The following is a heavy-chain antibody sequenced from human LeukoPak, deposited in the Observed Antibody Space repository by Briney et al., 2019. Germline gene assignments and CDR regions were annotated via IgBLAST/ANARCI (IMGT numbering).Heavy chain of an antibody. Sequence: PGGSLRLSCAASGFTFSSYGMHWVRQAPGKGLEWVAFIRYDGSNKYYAESVKGRFTISRDNSKNTLYLQMNSLRAEDTAVYYCAKDRYCSSTSCYGGYRFDPWGQGTLVTVSS. J-gene: IGHJ5*02. D-gene: IGHD2-2*01. CDR2: IRYDGSNK. V-gene: IGHV3-30*02. CDR1: GFTFSSYG. CDR3: AKDRYCSSTSCYGGYRFDP.